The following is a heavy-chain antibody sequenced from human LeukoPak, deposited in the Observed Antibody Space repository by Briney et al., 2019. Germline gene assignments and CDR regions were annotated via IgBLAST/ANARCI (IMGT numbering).Heavy chain of an antibody. Sequence: PSETLSLTCTVSGYSISRGYYWGWIRQPPGKGLEWIGSIYHSGSTYYNPSLKSRLTISVDASKNQFSLKVRSVTAADTAVYYCARGRGYSNYVRPSDYWGQGTLVTVSS. CDR2: IYHSGST. D-gene: IGHD4-11*01. J-gene: IGHJ4*02. CDR3: ARGRGYSNYVRPSDY. V-gene: IGHV4-38-2*02. CDR1: GYSISRGYY.